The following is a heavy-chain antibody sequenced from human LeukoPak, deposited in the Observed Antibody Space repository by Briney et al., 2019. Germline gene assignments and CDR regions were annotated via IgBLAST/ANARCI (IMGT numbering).Heavy chain of an antibody. CDR3: ARQAPRIAVAPDPDY. V-gene: IGHV4-39*01. D-gene: IGHD6-19*01. CDR1: GGSISSSSYY. J-gene: IGHJ4*02. Sequence: SETLSLTCTVSGGSISSSSYYWGWIRQPPGNGLEWIGSIYYSGSTYYNPSLKSRVTISVDTSKNQFSLKLSSVTAADTAVYYCARQAPRIAVAPDPDYWGQGTLVTVSS. CDR2: IYYSGST.